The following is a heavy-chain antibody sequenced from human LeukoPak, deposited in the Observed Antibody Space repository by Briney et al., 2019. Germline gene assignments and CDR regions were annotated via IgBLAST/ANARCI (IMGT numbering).Heavy chain of an antibody. Sequence: GESLKISCKASGYSFTSYWIGCLRQMPGKNLEGMGIIYPGDSDTRYSPSFQGQVTISADKSISTAYLQRSSLKASDTAMYYCARTFSGSYYKAGFDYWGQRTLVTVSS. CDR1: GYSFTSYW. CDR2: IYPGDSDT. V-gene: IGHV5-51*01. CDR3: ARTFSGSYYKAGFDY. D-gene: IGHD3-10*01. J-gene: IGHJ4*02.